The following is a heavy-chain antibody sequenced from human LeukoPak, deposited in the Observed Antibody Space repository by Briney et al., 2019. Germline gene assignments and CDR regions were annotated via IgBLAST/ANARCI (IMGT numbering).Heavy chain of an antibody. CDR2: ISGSGGTT. CDR1: GFTFSSYA. Sequence: PGGSLRLSCAASGFTFSSYAMSWVRQAPGKGLEWVSGISGSGGTTYYADSVKGRFTISRDNSKNTLYLQMNSLRAEDTAVYYCARDGGMLPVGGYFDYWGQGTLVTVSS. CDR3: ARDGGMLPVGGYFDY. D-gene: IGHD2-8*01. J-gene: IGHJ4*02. V-gene: IGHV3-23*01.